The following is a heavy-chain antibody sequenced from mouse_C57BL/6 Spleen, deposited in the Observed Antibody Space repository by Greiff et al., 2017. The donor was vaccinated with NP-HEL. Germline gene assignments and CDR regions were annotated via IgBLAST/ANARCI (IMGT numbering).Heavy chain of an antibody. V-gene: IGHV1-80*01. CDR3: ARSGTLVAWFAY. CDR2: IYPGDGDT. Sequence: QVQLKQSGAELVKPGASVKISCKASGYAFSSYWMNWVKQRPGKGLEWIGQIYPGDGDTNYNGKFKGKATLTADKSSSTAYMQLSSLTSEDSAVYFCARSGTLVAWFAYWGQGTLVTVSA. CDR1: GYAFSSYW. D-gene: IGHD4-1*01. J-gene: IGHJ3*01.